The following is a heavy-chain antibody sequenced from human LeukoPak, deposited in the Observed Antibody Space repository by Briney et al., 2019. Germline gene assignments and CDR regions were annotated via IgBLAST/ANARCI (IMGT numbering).Heavy chain of an antibody. J-gene: IGHJ4*02. CDR3: ARSNIASDDY. Sequence: GGSLRLSCAASGFTVSNNYMSWIRQAPGKGLEWVSVIYSGSSTFYADSVRGRFTISRDNAKSSLYLQMNSLRADDTAVYYCARSNIASDDYWGQGTLVTVSS. D-gene: IGHD6-13*01. CDR2: IYSGSST. V-gene: IGHV3-53*01. CDR1: GFTVSNNY.